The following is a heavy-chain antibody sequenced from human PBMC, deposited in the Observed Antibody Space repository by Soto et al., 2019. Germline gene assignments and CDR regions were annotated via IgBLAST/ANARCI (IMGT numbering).Heavy chain of an antibody. CDR2: ISGSTGTT. Sequence: EVQVLESGGGSVQPGGSLRLSCAASGFTFSNFAMSWVRHAPGQGLEWVSEISGSTGTTYYADSVKGRFIISRDNSKNMVHLQMNSLRAEDTAVYYCAKDTSSSQYYMDVWGKGTTVTVSS. CDR3: AKDTSSSQYYMDV. D-gene: IGHD2-2*01. J-gene: IGHJ6*03. CDR1: GFTFSNFA. V-gene: IGHV3-23*01.